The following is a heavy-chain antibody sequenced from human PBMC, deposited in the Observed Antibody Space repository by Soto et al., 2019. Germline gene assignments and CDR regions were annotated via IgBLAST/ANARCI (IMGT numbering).Heavy chain of an antibody. CDR2: ISPYTGNT. CDR1: GYIFVNYG. CDR3: VMVDNYVPPTPQDV. J-gene: IGHJ6*02. D-gene: IGHD3-16*01. Sequence: QVQLVQSGDEVKKPGASVKVSCKASGYIFVNYGIAWVRQAPGQGLEWMGWISPYTGNTHSATKVQGRLTMTTDTSTSTAYMDLGSLTSADTAVYYCVMVDNYVPPTPQDVWGQGTTVTVSS. V-gene: IGHV1-18*01.